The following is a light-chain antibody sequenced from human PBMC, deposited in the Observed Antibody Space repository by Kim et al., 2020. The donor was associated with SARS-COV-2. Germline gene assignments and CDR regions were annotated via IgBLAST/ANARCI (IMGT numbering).Light chain of an antibody. CDR3: QQYHTYWT. Sequence: DIQMTQFPSTLSASVGETVTITCRASQSISTWLAWYQQKPGKAPELRIYKAYTLQGEVPSRFSGSGSGTEFTLTIAVVQPDDFATYFCQQYHTYWTFGPGTKVDIK. CDR2: KAY. CDR1: QSISTW. J-gene: IGKJ1*01. V-gene: IGKV1-5*03.